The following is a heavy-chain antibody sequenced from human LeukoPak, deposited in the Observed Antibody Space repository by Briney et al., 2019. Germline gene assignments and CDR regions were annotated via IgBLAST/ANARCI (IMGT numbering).Heavy chain of an antibody. V-gene: IGHV4-59*01. J-gene: IGHJ3*02. CDR3: ARGIAAAGHAFDI. CDR2: IYYSGST. Sequence: SETLYLTCTVSGGSISSYYWSWIRQPPGKGLEWIGYIYYSGSTNYNPSLKSRVTISVDTSKNHFSLKLSSVTAADTAVYYCARGIAAAGHAFDIWGQGTMVTVSS. CDR1: GGSISSYY. D-gene: IGHD6-13*01.